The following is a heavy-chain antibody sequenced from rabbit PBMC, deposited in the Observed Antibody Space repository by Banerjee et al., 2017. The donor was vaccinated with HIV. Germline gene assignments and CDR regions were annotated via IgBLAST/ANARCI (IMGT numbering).Heavy chain of an antibody. Sequence: QQQLEESGGGLVKPGGTLTLTCKASGIDFSSYYYMCWVRQAPGKGLEWIACIYTGSIGDTYYASWATGRFTISKTSSTTVTLQMTSLTAADTATYFCARTVGGTIYFNFWGQGTLVTVS. CDR3: ARTVGGTIYFNF. J-gene: IGHJ4*01. V-gene: IGHV1S45*01. CDR1: GIDFSSYYY. CDR2: IYTGSIGDT. D-gene: IGHD4-1*01.